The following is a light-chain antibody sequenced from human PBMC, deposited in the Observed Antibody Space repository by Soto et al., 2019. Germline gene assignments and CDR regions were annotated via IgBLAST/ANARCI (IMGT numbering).Light chain of an antibody. CDR3: SSFAGNNHVV. V-gene: IGLV2-8*01. J-gene: IGLJ2*01. CDR1: SSDVGGYDY. Sequence: QSALTQPPSASGSPGQSVTISCTGTSSDVGGYDYVSWYQQHPGKSPKLLIYEVSKRPSGVPHRFSGSKSGNTASLTVSGLQDEDEADYYCSSFAGNNHVVFGGGTEVTVL. CDR2: EVS.